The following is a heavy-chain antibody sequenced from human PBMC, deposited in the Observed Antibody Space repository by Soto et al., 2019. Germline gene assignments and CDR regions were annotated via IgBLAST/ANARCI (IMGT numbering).Heavy chain of an antibody. Sequence: GLDLEWIAVIYWDDDRRYNPSLEARLRITKDTSNNQVVLTMTDMDFVDTATFYCAHLTITYGGVVGDESFDVWGQGAVVTVSS. D-gene: IGHD3-16*02. J-gene: IGHJ3*01. CDR3: AHLTITYGGVVGDESFDV. CDR2: IYWDDDR. V-gene: IGHV2-5*02.